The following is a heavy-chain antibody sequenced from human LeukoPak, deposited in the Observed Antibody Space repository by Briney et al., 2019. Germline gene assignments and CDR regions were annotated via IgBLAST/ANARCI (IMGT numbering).Heavy chain of an antibody. V-gene: IGHV4-59*01. D-gene: IGHD1-26*01. CDR1: GGSISSYY. J-gene: IGHJ6*03. CDR3: ARVGRSRGSLPNSYYYMDV. Sequence: SETLSLTCTVSGGSISSYYWSWIRQPPGKGLEWIGYIYYSGSTNYNPSLKSRVTISVDTSKNQFSLKLSSVTAADTAVYYCARVGRSRGSLPNSYYYMDVWGKGTAVTVSS. CDR2: IYYSGST.